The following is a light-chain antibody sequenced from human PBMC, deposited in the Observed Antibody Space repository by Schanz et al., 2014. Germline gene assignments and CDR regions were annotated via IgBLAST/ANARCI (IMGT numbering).Light chain of an antibody. CDR2: SNN. J-gene: IGLJ3*02. V-gene: IGLV1-47*01. CDR1: SSNIGSNY. Sequence: QSLLTQPPSVSGTPGQLVTIPCSGSSSNIGSNYVYWYQQLPGTAPKLVIYSNNQRPSGVPDRFSGSRSGTSASLAISGLRSEDEADFYCAVWDESLSGWVFGGGTKLTVL. CDR3: AVWDESLSGWV.